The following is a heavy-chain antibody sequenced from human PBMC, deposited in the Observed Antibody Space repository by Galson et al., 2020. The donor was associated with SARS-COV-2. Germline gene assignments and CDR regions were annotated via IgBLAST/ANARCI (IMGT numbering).Heavy chain of an antibody. V-gene: IGHV5-51*01. CDR2: IYPGDSDT. CDR1: GYSFTSYW. Sequence: GGSLRLSCKGSGYSFTSYWIGWVRQMPGKGLEWMGIIYPGDSDTRYSPSFQGQVTISADKSISTAYLQWSSLKASDTAMYYCARPGYYDSSGYYLYDAFDIWGQGTMVTVSS. D-gene: IGHD3-22*01. J-gene: IGHJ3*02. CDR3: ARPGYYDSSGYYLYDAFDI.